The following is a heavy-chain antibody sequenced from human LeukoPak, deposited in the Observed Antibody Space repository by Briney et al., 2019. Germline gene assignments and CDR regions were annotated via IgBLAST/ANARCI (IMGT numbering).Heavy chain of an antibody. CDR2: IYYSGST. D-gene: IGHD5-24*01. CDR3: ARGSGYNPPPHFDY. J-gene: IGHJ4*02. CDR1: GGSISSYY. V-gene: IGHV4-59*01. Sequence: SETLSLTCTVSGGSISSYYWSWIRQPPGKGPEWIGYIYYSGSTNYSPSLKRRVTILVDTYKNQFSLKLICVTAADTGVYYCARGSGYNPPPHFDYWGQGTLVTVSS.